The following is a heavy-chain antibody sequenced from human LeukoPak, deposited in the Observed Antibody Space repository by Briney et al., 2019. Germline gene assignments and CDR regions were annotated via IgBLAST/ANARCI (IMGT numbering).Heavy chain of an antibody. Sequence: SETLSLTCTVSNDSISSGDYYWNWIRQPPGKGLEWIGYIFHRGGTSYNPSLKSRILFSVDTSQNQFSLKLNSVTAADTAVYYCARDGGGSLYGMDVWGQGTTVTVSS. J-gene: IGHJ6*02. CDR2: IFHRGGT. CDR1: NDSISSGDYY. CDR3: ARDGGGSLYGMDV. V-gene: IGHV4-30-4*01. D-gene: IGHD2-15*01.